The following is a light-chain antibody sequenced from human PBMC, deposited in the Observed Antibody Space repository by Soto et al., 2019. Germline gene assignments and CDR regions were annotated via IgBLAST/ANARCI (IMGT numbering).Light chain of an antibody. CDR1: QGINNY. J-gene: IGKJ3*01. V-gene: IGKV1-9*01. CDR2: AAS. CDR3: QRLNSYPLT. Sequence: DIQLTQSPSFLSASVGDRVTITCRASQGINNYLGWYQQKPGKAPKLLIYAASTLQSGVPSRFSGSGSGTEFTLTISSLQPEDFATYYCQRLNSYPLTFGPGTKVDI.